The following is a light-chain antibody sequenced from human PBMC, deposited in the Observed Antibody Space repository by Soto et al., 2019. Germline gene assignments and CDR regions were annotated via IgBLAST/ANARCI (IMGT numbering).Light chain of an antibody. CDR1: QGIRND. J-gene: IGKJ1*01. Sequence: AIPMTQSPSSLSASVGDRVTITCRASQGIRNDLGWYQQKPGKAPKLLIYEASNLQSGVPSRFSGSGSGTDFTLTISSLQPEDFASYYCLQDYNYPRTFGQGTKVEIK. CDR2: EAS. V-gene: IGKV1-6*01. CDR3: LQDYNYPRT.